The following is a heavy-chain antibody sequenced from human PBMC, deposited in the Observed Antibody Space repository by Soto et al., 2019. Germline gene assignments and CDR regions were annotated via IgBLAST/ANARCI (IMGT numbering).Heavy chain of an antibody. J-gene: IGHJ4*02. CDR3: ARGSGIVALPGELEDVKYDY. Sequence: QVQLQQWGAGLVKPSETLSLSCAVYGQSFSGHSWAWIRQPPGNGLEWIGEINESGSTYYNPSLKCRVTLSTDTSQNSFSLKLSSVSAADTAAYFCARGSGIVALPGELEDVKYDYWGQGTLVNVSS. CDR1: GQSFSGHS. CDR2: INESGST. D-gene: IGHD1-1*01. V-gene: IGHV4-34*01.